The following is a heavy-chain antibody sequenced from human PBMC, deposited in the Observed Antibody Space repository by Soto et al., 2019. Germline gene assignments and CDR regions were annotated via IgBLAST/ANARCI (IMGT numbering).Heavy chain of an antibody. CDR3: ARVPPWGNSAGDYYIQHYDS. Sequence: QVQLVQSGAEVKRPGASVTVSCKSSGFTFTSYAIHWLRQAPGQRPQWMGWINGGSGNTKYSQDFQGRVTFTRDTFATTAYLELSSLRSEATAVYYCARVPPWGNSAGDYYIQHYDSWGQGTPVTVSS. J-gene: IGHJ4*02. CDR1: GFTFTSYA. V-gene: IGHV1-3*01. CDR2: INGGSGNT. D-gene: IGHD3-10*01.